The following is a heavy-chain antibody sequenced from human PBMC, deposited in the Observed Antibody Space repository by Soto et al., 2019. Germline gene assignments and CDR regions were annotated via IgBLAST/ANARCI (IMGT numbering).Heavy chain of an antibody. CDR3: AKDQFVLGPAGYDYYYGMDV. D-gene: IGHD3-16*01. Sequence: GGSLRLSCAASGFTFSSYGTHWVRQAPGKGLEWVAVISYDGSNKYYADSVKGRFTISRDNSKNTLYLQMNSLRAEDTAVYYCAKDQFVLGPAGYDYYYGMDVWGQGTTVTVSS. CDR2: ISYDGSNK. V-gene: IGHV3-30*18. CDR1: GFTFSSYG. J-gene: IGHJ6*02.